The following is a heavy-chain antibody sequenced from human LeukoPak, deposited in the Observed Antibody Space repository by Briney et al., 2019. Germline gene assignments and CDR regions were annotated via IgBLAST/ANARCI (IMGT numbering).Heavy chain of an antibody. CDR2: ISSGSSTT. CDR3: ARDGSYSSGWYGFDFDY. V-gene: IGHV3-48*01. CDR1: GFTFSSYS. J-gene: IGHJ4*02. D-gene: IGHD6-19*01. Sequence: GGSLRLSCAASGFTFSSYSMNWVRQAPGKGLEWVSYISSGSSTTYYADSVKGRFTISRDNAKNSLYLQMNSLRAEDTAVYYCARDGSYSSGWYGFDFDYWGQGTLVTVSS.